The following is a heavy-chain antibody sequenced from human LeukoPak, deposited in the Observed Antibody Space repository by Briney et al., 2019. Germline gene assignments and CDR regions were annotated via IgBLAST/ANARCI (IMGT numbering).Heavy chain of an antibody. Sequence: ASVKVSCKASGYTFTGYYMHWVRQAPGQGLEWMGWINPNSGGTNYAQKFQGRVTMTRDTSISAAYMELSRLRSDDTAVYYCASGGPIAAAGTGDDNYYYYYYMDVWGKGTTVTISS. CDR3: ASGGPIAAAGTGDDNYYYYYYMDV. CDR2: INPNSGGT. V-gene: IGHV1-2*02. D-gene: IGHD6-13*01. CDR1: GYTFTGYY. J-gene: IGHJ6*03.